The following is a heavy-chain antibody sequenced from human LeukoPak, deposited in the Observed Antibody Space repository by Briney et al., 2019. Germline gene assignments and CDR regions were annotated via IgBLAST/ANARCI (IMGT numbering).Heavy chain of an antibody. CDR1: GGSFSSYY. CDR3: SRQVVGNDY. CDR2: INHSGYT. D-gene: IGHD3-22*01. J-gene: IGHJ4*02. V-gene: IGHV4-34*01. Sequence: SETLSLTCAVYGGSFSSYYWSWIRQTPGGALEWIGEINHSGYTNYNPSLKSRVTLSIDTSKNQFSLRLNSVTAADTAVYYCSRQVVGNDYWGQGTLVTVSS.